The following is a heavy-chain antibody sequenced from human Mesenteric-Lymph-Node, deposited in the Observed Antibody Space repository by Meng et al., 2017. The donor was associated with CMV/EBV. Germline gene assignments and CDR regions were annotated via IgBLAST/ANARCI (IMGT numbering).Heavy chain of an antibody. J-gene: IGHJ5*02. CDR3: ARGTSGVVGAFDP. CDR2: MNPNSGNT. V-gene: IGHV1-8*01. CDR1: GYPFTTYD. D-gene: IGHD2-15*01. Sequence: ASVTVSCQASGYPFTTYDINWVRQATGQGLEWMGWMNPNSGNTDSAQKFQGRVTMTRDTSIGTAYMELSSLGSEDTAVYYCARGTSGVVGAFDPWGQGTPVTVSS.